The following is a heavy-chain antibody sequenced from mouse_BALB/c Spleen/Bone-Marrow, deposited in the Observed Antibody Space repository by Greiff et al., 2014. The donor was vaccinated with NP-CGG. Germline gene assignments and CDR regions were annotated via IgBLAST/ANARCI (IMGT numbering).Heavy chain of an antibody. J-gene: IGHJ3*01. CDR2: IWGVGTT. CDR3: AKIYYDFDGFAH. D-gene: IGHD2-4*01. Sequence: ESGPGLVAPSQSLSITCTVSGFSLTDYGVSWIRQPPGKGLEWLGAIWGVGTTYYNSALKSRLSISKDNSKSQVFLKMNSLQTDDTAIYYCAKIYYDFDGFAHWGQGTLVTVSA. CDR1: GFSLTDYG. V-gene: IGHV2-6-5*01.